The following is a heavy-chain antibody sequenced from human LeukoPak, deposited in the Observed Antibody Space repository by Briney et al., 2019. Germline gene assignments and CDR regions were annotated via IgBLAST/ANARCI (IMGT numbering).Heavy chain of an antibody. Sequence: PGGSLRLSCAASGFTFSSYGMHWVRQAPGKGLEWVAVISYDGSNKYYADSVKGRFTISRDNSKNTLYLQMNSLRAEDTAVYYCAKDLMSYSYGYLSTSDYWGQGTLVTVSS. D-gene: IGHD5-18*01. CDR2: ISYDGSNK. CDR1: GFTFSSYG. V-gene: IGHV3-30*18. J-gene: IGHJ4*02. CDR3: AKDLMSYSYGYLSTSDY.